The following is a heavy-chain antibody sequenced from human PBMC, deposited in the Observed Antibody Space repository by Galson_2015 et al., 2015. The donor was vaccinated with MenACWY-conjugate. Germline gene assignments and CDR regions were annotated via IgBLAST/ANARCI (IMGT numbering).Heavy chain of an antibody. Sequence: SLRLSCAASGFTFTGYEFNWVRQAPGKGLEWLSYISKSGSPIYYADSVKGRFTISRDNIKKPLFLEVNSLRAGDTGVYYCARVGTWIHQYFYYMDVWGKGTTVTVSS. CDR1: GFTFTGYE. D-gene: IGHD5-18*01. V-gene: IGHV3-48*03. J-gene: IGHJ6*03. CDR3: ARVGTWIHQYFYYMDV. CDR2: ISKSGSPI.